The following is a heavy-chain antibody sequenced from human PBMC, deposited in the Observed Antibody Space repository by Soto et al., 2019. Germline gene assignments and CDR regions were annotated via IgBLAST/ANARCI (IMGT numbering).Heavy chain of an antibody. Sequence: GGSLRLSCAASGFTFSSYAMSWVRQAPGKGLEWVSAISGSGDSTYYADSVKGRFSISRDNSNNTLYLQMNSLRAEDTAVYYCAKDPGYYDFWSGYSDYWGQGTLVTVSS. V-gene: IGHV3-23*01. D-gene: IGHD3-3*01. CDR1: GFTFSSYA. CDR3: AKDPGYYDFWSGYSDY. J-gene: IGHJ4*02. CDR2: ISGSGDST.